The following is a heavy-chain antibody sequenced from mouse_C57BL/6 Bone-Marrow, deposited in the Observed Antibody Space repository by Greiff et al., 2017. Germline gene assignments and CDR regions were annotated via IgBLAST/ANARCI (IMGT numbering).Heavy chain of an antibody. V-gene: IGHV1-81*01. Sequence: VQLQQSGAELARPGASVKLSCKASGYTFTSYGISWVKQRTGQGLEWIGEIYPRSGNTYYNEKFKGKATLTADKSSSTAYMELRSLTSEDSAVYFCARGHYYGSKFAYWGQGTLVTVSA. CDR3: ARGHYYGSKFAY. CDR1: GYTFTSYG. D-gene: IGHD1-1*01. CDR2: IYPRSGNT. J-gene: IGHJ3*01.